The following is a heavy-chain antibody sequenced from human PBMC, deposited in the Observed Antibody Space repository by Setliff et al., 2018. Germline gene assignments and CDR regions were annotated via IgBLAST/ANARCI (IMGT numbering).Heavy chain of an antibody. CDR1: RFTFSNYA. CDR2: ISASGRTT. Sequence: GSLRLSCAASRFTFSNYAMSWVRQAPGKGLEWVSAISASGRTTYSADSVKGRFTISRDNSKNTLSLQMNSLRAEDTAIYYCARTTGYRLEGDFDYWGQGTLVTVSS. CDR3: ARTTGYRLEGDFDY. J-gene: IGHJ4*02. V-gene: IGHV3-23*01. D-gene: IGHD1-1*01.